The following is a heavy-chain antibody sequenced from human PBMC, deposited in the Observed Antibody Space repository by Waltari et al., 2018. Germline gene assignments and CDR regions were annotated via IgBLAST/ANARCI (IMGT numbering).Heavy chain of an antibody. CDR1: GFTFSSYV. V-gene: IGHV3-23*01. CDR2: ISGSGGTT. D-gene: IGHD4-4*01. Sequence: EVQLLESGGGLIQPGGSLRLSCAASGFTFSSYVMSWVRQAPGKGLEWVSAISGSGGTTYYADSVKGRFTISRDKSKNTVYLQMNSLRAEDTAVYYCAKDRTGPYSITALDSWGQGTLVTVSS. J-gene: IGHJ4*02. CDR3: AKDRTGPYSITALDS.